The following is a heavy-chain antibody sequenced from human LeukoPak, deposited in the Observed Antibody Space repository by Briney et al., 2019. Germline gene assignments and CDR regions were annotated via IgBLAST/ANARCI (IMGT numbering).Heavy chain of an antibody. V-gene: IGHV4-39*07. J-gene: IGHJ3*01. Sequence: SETLSLTCTVSGDSISTTSYFWAWIRQPPGKGLQWIGSIFHSGNSYYNPSLKSRVTISVDTSKNQFSLKVNSVTAADTAVYYCARVGYNWNLWFDFWGQGTTVTVSS. D-gene: IGHD1-7*01. CDR3: ARVGYNWNLWFDF. CDR2: IFHSGNS. CDR1: GDSISTTSYF.